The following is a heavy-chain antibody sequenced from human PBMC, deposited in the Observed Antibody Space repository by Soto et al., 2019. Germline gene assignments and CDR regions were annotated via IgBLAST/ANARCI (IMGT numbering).Heavy chain of an antibody. CDR1: GSISSSNC. CDR2: IYPGDSDT. J-gene: IGHJ5*02. CDR3: ARPKGYDSSGYYWFDP. D-gene: IGHD3-22*01. Sequence: CGSISSSNCIGWVRQMHGKGLEWMGIIYPGDSDTRYSPSFQGQVTISADKSISTAYLQWSSLKASDTAMYYCARPKGYDSSGYYWFDPCGQGTLVTVPS. V-gene: IGHV5-51*01.